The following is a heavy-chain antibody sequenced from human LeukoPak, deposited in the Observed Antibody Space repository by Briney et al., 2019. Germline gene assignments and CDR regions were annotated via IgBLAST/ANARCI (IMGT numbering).Heavy chain of an antibody. Sequence: PGGSLRLFCAASGLSYHTFAMHWVREAPGKGLEFVSAIHDSGHRTYDANSVKGRFIISRDNSRKTLLLQMGSLRAEDTAVYYCARYSGGDAYNDYFDAWGQGTLVTVSS. CDR3: ARYSGGDAYNDYFDA. J-gene: IGHJ4*02. D-gene: IGHD5-24*01. CDR2: IHDSGHRT. V-gene: IGHV3-64*01. CDR1: GLSYHTFA.